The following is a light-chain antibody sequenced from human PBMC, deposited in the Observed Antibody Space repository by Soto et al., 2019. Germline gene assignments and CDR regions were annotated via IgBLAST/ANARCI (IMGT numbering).Light chain of an antibody. J-gene: IGKJ3*01. CDR2: DAS. CDR1: QSISTY. V-gene: IGKV3-11*01. CDR3: QQRSDWPPLFT. Sequence: EIVLTQSPATLSLSPGERATLSCRASQSISTYLAWYQQRPGQAPRLLIHDASKRATGIPARFSGSGSGTDFPLTISSLEPEDFAFYYCQQRSDWPPLFTCGPGTKLDVK.